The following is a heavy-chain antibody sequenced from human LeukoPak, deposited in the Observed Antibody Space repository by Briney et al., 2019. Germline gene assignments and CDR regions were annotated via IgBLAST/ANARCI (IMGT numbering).Heavy chain of an antibody. CDR3: ARDIMATAEASPDY. V-gene: IGHV3-48*02. CDR1: GFTFSSYS. CDR2: ISSDSSTI. Sequence: GRSLRLSCAASGFTFSSYSMNWVRQAPGKGLEWVSYISSDSSTIYYADSVKGRFTISRDNAQSSLYLQMNSLRDEDTAVYYCARDIMATAEASPDYWGQGTLVTVSS. J-gene: IGHJ4*02. D-gene: IGHD5-24*01.